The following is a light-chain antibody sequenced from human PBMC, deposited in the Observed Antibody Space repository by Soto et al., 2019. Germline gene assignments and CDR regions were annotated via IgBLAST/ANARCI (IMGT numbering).Light chain of an antibody. CDR2: DAS. Sequence: DIQMTQSPSSLSASVGDRVTITFLSSQSISSWLAWYQQKPGKALKLLIYDASSLESGVPSRFSGSGSGTEFTLTISSLQPDDFATYYCQQYNSYPVTFGQGTRLEI. V-gene: IGKV1-5*01. J-gene: IGKJ5*01. CDR1: QSISSW. CDR3: QQYNSYPVT.